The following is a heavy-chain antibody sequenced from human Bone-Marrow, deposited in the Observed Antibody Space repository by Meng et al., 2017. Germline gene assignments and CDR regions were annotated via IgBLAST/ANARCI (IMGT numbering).Heavy chain of an antibody. CDR1: GGSISSYY. V-gene: IGHV4-59*12. CDR2: IYYSGST. CDR3: AASPGWWRIDS. D-gene: IGHD6-19*01. Sequence: RESGPRRVKPSEPLSLTCTVSGGSISSYYWSWIRQPSGKGLEWIGYIYYSGSTNYNPSLKSRVTISVDTSKNQFSLRLTSVTAADTAVYYCAASPGWWRIDSWGQGTLVTVSS. J-gene: IGHJ4*02.